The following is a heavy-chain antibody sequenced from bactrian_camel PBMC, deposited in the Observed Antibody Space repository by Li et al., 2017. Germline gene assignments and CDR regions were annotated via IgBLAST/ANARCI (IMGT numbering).Heavy chain of an antibody. J-gene: IGHJ4*01. D-gene: IGHD1*01. CDR2: INADDGIT. CDR1: GLTFRAYD. CDR3: AADPGACCFGYTCLQKEADFPY. Sequence: VQLVESGGDLVQPGGSLTLTCTVSGLTFRAYDMSWVRQVPGKGLEWVSAINADDGITYYADFVKGRFTISRDNAKNTMYLQMNSLKAEDTAMYYCAADPGACCFGYTCLQKEADFPYWGQGTQVTVS. V-gene: IGHV3S40*01.